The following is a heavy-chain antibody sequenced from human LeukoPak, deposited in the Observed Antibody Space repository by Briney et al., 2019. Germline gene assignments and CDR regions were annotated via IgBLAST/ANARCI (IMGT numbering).Heavy chain of an antibody. V-gene: IGHV4-59*08. CDR2: GHYSGST. CDR3: ARHDVSPYNTGPHFQH. CDR1: GDSVTNNY. Sequence: PSETLSLTCTVSGDSVTNNYWSWFRQPPGKGLEWIGYGHYSGSTTYNPSLKSRVTISVDTSKNQFSLKLTSVAAADTAVFYCARHDVSPYNTGPHFQHWGQGTLVTVSS. J-gene: IGHJ1*01. D-gene: IGHD3-10*01.